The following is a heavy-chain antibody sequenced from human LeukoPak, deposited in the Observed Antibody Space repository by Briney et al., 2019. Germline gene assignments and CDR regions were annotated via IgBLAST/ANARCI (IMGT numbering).Heavy chain of an antibody. CDR2: ISAYNGNT. CDR3: ARDYSGQLWLGGHWFDP. V-gene: IGHV1-18*01. J-gene: IGHJ5*02. CDR1: GYTFTSYG. D-gene: IGHD5-18*01. Sequence: GASVKVSCKASGYTFTSYGISWVRQAPGQGLEWMGWISAYNGNTNYAQKLQGRVTMTTDTSTSTAYMELRSLRSDDTAVYYCARDYSGQLWLGGHWFDPWGQGTLVTVSS.